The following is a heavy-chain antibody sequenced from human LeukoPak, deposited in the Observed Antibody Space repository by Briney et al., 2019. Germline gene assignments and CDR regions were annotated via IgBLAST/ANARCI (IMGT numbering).Heavy chain of an antibody. Sequence: GRSLRLSCAASGFTFDDYAMPWVRQAPGKGLEWVSGISWNSGSIGYADSVKGRFTISRDNAKNSLYLQMNSLRAEDTALYYCAKGVEYGDYYYYYGMDVWGQGTTVTVSS. CDR3: AKGVEYGDYYYYYGMDV. CDR2: ISWNSGSI. V-gene: IGHV3-9*01. D-gene: IGHD4-17*01. J-gene: IGHJ6*02. CDR1: GFTFDDYA.